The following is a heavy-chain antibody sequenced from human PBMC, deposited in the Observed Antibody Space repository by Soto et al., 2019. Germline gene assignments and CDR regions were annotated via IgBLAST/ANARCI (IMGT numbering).Heavy chain of an antibody. CDR2: ISDGGDLT. V-gene: IGHV3-23*01. D-gene: IGHD6-6*01. CDR3: ERRDFGSSRSFDI. Sequence: PXESLRLSCTGSGFAFSSHPMSWVRQAPERGLEWVSGISDGGDLTYNADSVRGRFTISRDNSKNTLFLQMNSLRVEDTAVYYCERRDFGSSRSFDIWGQGTMVTVSS. CDR1: GFAFSSHP. J-gene: IGHJ3*02.